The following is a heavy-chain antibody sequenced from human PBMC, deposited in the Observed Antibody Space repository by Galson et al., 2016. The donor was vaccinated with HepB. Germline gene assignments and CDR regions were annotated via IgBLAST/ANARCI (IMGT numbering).Heavy chain of an antibody. CDR1: GYILTNHA. J-gene: IGHJ4*02. V-gene: IGHV1-3*01. CDR2: VNDGIGNT. D-gene: IGHD6-13*01. Sequence: SVKVSCKASGYILTNHAIHWVRQAPGQRLEWMGWVNDGIGNTRYSQNFQGRVTFTRDTSATTAYMELSSLRSEDTAVYYCSPLPTGQQPYYFDYWGQGTLVTVSS. CDR3: SPLPTGQQPYYFDY.